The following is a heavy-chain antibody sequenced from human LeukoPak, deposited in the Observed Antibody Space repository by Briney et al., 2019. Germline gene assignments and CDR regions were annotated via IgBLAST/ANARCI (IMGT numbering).Heavy chain of an antibody. V-gene: IGHV1-2*02. CDR3: ARESSRSSNWNYPYGAFDI. J-gene: IGHJ3*02. D-gene: IGHD1-7*01. CDR2: INPNSGGT. CDR1: GYTFTGYY. Sequence: GASVKVSCKASGYTFTGYYMHWVRQAPGQGLEGMGWINPNSGGTNYAQKFQGRVTMTRDMSISTAYMELRSLRSDDTAVYYCARESSRSSNWNYPYGAFDIWGQGTMVTVSS.